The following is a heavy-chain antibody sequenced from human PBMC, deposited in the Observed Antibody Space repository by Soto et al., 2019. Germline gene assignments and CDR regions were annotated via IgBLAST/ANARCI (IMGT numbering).Heavy chain of an antibody. J-gene: IGHJ4*02. CDR2: ISYDGSNK. CDR1: GFTFSSYA. V-gene: IGHV3-30-3*01. D-gene: IGHD6-13*01. Sequence: GGSLRLSCAASGFTFSSYAMHWVRQAPGKGLEWVAVISYDGSNKYYADSVKGRFTIPRDNSKNTLYLQMNSLRAEDTAVYYCARDYLIAAAGILDYWGQGTLVTVSS. CDR3: ARDYLIAAAGILDY.